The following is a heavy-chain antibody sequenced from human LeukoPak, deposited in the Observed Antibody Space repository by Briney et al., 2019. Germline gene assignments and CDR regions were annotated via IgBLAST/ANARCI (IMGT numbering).Heavy chain of an antibody. J-gene: IGHJ5*02. V-gene: IGHV4-31*03. D-gene: IGHD6-19*01. Sequence: PSQTLSLTCTVSGGSISSGGYYWSWIRQHPGKGLEWIGYIYYSGSTYYNPSLKSRVTISVDTSKNQFSLKLSSVTAADTAVYYCAREIDSSEDWFDPWGQGTLVTVSS. CDR3: AREIDSSEDWFDP. CDR2: IYYSGST. CDR1: GGSISSGGYY.